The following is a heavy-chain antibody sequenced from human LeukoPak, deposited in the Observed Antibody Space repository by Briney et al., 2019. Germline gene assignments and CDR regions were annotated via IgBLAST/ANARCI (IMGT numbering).Heavy chain of an antibody. D-gene: IGHD1-26*01. CDR2: IRYDGSNK. V-gene: IGHV3-30*02. CDR1: GFTFSSYG. J-gene: IGHJ4*02. Sequence: GGSLRLSCAASGFTFSSYGMHWVRQAPGKGLEWVAFIRYDGSNKYYADSVKGRFTISRDNSKNTLYLQMNSLRAEDTAVYYCAKELSGSYYGHDYWGQGTLVTVSS. CDR3: AKELSGSYYGHDY.